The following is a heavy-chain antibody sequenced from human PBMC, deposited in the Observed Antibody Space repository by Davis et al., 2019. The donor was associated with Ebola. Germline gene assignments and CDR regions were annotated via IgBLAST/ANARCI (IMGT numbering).Heavy chain of an antibody. Sequence: GESLKISCAASGFTFSSYWMSWVRQAPGKGLEWVSDISSGGGAPYYADSVKGRFTISRDNSKNTLYLQMNSLRAEDTAVYYCASAYVTAFDAFDIWGQGTMVTVSS. CDR2: ISSGGGAP. CDR1: GFTFSSYW. CDR3: ASAYVTAFDAFDI. J-gene: IGHJ3*02. D-gene: IGHD2-21*02. V-gene: IGHV3-23*01.